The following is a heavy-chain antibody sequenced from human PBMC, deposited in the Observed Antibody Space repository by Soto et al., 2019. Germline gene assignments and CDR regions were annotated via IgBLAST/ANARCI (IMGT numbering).Heavy chain of an antibody. Sequence: KTSETLSLTCTVSGGSISSGDYYWSWLRQPPGKGLEWIGYIYYSGSTYYNPSLKSRVTISVDTSKNQFSLKLCSVTAADTAVYYCARDLPHCTNGVCHWNWFDPWGQGTLVTVSS. J-gene: IGHJ5*02. CDR1: GGSISSGDYY. D-gene: IGHD2-8*01. CDR2: IYYSGST. V-gene: IGHV4-30-4*01. CDR3: ARDLPHCTNGVCHWNWFDP.